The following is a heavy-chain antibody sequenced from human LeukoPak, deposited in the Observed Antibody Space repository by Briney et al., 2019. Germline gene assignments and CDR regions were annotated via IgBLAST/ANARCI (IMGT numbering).Heavy chain of an antibody. V-gene: IGHV4-30-2*01. Sequence: PSETLSLTCTVSGGSISSGGYYWSWIRQPPGKGLEWIGYIYHSGSTYYNPSLKSRVTISVDRSKNQFSLKLSSVTAADTAVYYSARWVTYSSSDPYWGQGTLVTVSS. D-gene: IGHD6-13*01. CDR1: GGSISSGGYY. CDR2: IYHSGST. J-gene: IGHJ4*02. CDR3: ARWVTYSSSDPY.